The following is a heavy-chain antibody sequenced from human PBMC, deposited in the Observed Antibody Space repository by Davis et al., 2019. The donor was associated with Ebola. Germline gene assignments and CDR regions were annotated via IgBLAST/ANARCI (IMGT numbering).Heavy chain of an antibody. Sequence: GESLKISCVASGFRFSSYVMGWVRQAPGKGLEWVSRIGGSGDTANYADSVKGRFTISRDNAKNSLYLQMNSLRAEDTAVYYCASSIAAAGPMDVWGQGTTVTVSS. J-gene: IGHJ6*02. CDR1: GFRFSSYV. CDR3: ASSIAAAGPMDV. D-gene: IGHD6-13*01. CDR2: IGGSGDTA. V-gene: IGHV3-23*01.